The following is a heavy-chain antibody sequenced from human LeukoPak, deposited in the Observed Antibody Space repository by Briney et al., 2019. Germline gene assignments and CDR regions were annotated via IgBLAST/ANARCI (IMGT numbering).Heavy chain of an antibody. Sequence: GSSVKVSCKASGGTFSSYDISWVRQAPGQGLEWMGGIIPIFGTANYAQKFQGRVTITADESTSTAYMELSSLRSEDTAVYYCAVRGYNYGYFDYWGQGTLVTVSS. V-gene: IGHV1-69*01. CDR2: IIPIFGTA. CDR3: AVRGYNYGYFDY. D-gene: IGHD5-18*01. J-gene: IGHJ4*02. CDR1: GGTFSSYD.